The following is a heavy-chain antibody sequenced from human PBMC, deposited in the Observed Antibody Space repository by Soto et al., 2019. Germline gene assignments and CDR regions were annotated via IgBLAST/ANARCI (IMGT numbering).Heavy chain of an antibody. J-gene: IGHJ5*02. V-gene: IGHV1-69*02. CDR3: ARGAGEGGSYGGWFDP. D-gene: IGHD1-26*01. CDR1: GGTFSSYT. CDR2: IIPIFGIA. Sequence: QVQLVQSGAEVKKPGSSVKVSCKASGGTFSSYTISWVRQAPGQGLEWMGGIIPIFGIANYAQKFQGRVTITADKSTSTAYMELSSLRSEDTAVYYCARGAGEGGSYGGWFDPWGQGTLVTVSS.